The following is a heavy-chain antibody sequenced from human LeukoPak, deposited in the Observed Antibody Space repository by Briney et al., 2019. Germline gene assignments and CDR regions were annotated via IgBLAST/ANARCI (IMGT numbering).Heavy chain of an antibody. V-gene: IGHV3-74*01. J-gene: IGHJ4*02. Sequence: GGSLRLSCAASGFTFGSPWMHWVRQAPGKGLVWVSRINSDGSATAYADSVKGRFTISRDNAENTLYLQMNSLRAEDTAVYYCARSDGYNTHFDYWGQGTLVTVSS. D-gene: IGHD5-24*01. CDR2: INSDGSAT. CDR3: ARSDGYNTHFDY. CDR1: GFTFGSPW.